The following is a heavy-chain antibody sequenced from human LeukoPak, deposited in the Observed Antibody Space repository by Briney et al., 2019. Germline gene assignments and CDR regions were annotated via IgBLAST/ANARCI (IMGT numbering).Heavy chain of an antibody. Sequence: SETLSLTCTVSGGSISSSSYYWGWIRQPPGKGLEWIGSIYYSGSTYYNPSLKSRVTISVDTSKNQFSLKLSSVTAADTAVYYCARQSRGIAVAGLDYWGQGILVTVSS. CDR3: ARQSRGIAVAGLDY. D-gene: IGHD6-19*01. J-gene: IGHJ4*02. V-gene: IGHV4-39*01. CDR2: IYYSGST. CDR1: GGSISSSSYY.